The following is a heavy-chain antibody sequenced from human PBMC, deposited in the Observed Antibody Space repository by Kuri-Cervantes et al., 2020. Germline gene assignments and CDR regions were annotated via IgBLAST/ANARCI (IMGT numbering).Heavy chain of an antibody. Sequence: GESLKISCAASGITFSSYGMHWVRQAPGKGLEWVSAISGSGGSTYYADSVKGRFTISRDNSKNTLYLQMNSLRAEDTAVYYCATGEWLSAVGAFDYWGQGTLVTVSS. D-gene: IGHD3-3*01. V-gene: IGHV3-23*01. CDR1: GITFSSYG. CDR2: ISGSGGST. CDR3: ATGEWLSAVGAFDY. J-gene: IGHJ4*02.